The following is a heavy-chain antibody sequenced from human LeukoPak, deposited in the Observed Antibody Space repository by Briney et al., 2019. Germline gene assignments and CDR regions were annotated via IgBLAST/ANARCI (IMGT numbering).Heavy chain of an antibody. CDR1: GFTFSDYY. Sequence: GGSLRLSCAASGFTFSDYYMSWIRQAPGKGLEWVSYISSSGSTIYYADCVKGRFTISRDNAKNSLYLQMNSLRAEDTAVYYCARAKHECSSTSCYPREGFDYWGQGTLVTVSS. V-gene: IGHV3-11*01. J-gene: IGHJ4*02. CDR3: ARAKHECSSTSCYPREGFDY. CDR2: ISSSGSTI. D-gene: IGHD2-2*01.